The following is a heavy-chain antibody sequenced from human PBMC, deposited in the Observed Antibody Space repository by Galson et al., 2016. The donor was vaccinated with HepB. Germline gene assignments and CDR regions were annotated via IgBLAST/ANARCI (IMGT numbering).Heavy chain of an antibody. D-gene: IGHD6-19*01. J-gene: IGHJ4*02. Sequence: SLRLSCAASGFTFTSRAMRWVRQAPGKGLEWVAVISYDGRKIFYADSVRGRFSISRDNSKNTLFPQMNSLRAEDTAVYYCTKTGSGWYFDYWGQGTLVTVSS. CDR2: ISYDGRKI. CDR3: TKTGSGWYFDY. CDR1: GFTFTSRA. V-gene: IGHV3-30-3*02.